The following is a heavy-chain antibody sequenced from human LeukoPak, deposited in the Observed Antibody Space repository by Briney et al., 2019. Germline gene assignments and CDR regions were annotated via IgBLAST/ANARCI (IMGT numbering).Heavy chain of an antibody. J-gene: IGHJ4*02. CDR2: INHSGST. V-gene: IGHV4-34*01. CDR1: GGSFSGYY. CDR3: AKDPRKWDIVGATTVDY. Sequence: SETLSLTCAVYGGSFSGYYWSWIRQPPGKGLEWIGEINHSGSTNYNPSLKSRVTISVDTSKNQFSLKLSSVTAADTAVYYCAKDPRKWDIVGATTVDYWGQGTLVTVSS. D-gene: IGHD1-26*01.